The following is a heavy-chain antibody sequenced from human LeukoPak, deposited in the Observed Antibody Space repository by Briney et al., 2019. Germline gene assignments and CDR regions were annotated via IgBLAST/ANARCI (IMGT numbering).Heavy chain of an antibody. D-gene: IGHD3-22*01. CDR1: GGSVTSHY. Sequence: SDTLSLTCNVSGGSVTSHYWNWIRRPPGKGLEWIGYLYHTGITKYNPSLKSRVSMSVDTSKNQFFLKVNSVTAADTAVYHCVRSVDYFDNTGPHMMFDYWGQGPLVTVSS. CDR3: VRSVDYFDNTGPHMMFDY. V-gene: IGHV4-59*02. J-gene: IGHJ4*02. CDR2: LYHTGIT.